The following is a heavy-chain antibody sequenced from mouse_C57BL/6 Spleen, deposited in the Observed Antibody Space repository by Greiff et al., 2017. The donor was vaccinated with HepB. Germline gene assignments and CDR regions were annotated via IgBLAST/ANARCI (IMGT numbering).Heavy chain of an antibody. J-gene: IGHJ3*01. CDR1: GFTFSSYA. CDR2: ISSGGDYI. D-gene: IGHD1-1*01. Sequence: EVKLMESGEGLVKPGGSLKLSCAASGFTFSSYAMSWVRQTPEKRLEWVAYISSGGDYIYYADTVKGRFTISRDNARNTLYLQMSSLKSEDTAMYYCTRGYYGSFAYWGQGTLVTVSA. CDR3: TRGYYGSFAY. V-gene: IGHV5-9-1*02.